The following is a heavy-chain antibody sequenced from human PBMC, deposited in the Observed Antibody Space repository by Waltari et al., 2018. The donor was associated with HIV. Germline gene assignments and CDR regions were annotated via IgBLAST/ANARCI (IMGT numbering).Heavy chain of an antibody. CDR3: ARLRVGATFEDALDI. V-gene: IGHV4-34*01. Sequence: QVQLRQWGAGLLKPSETLSRTCAVYGGSFSGYYWSWLRQPPGKGLGWLGEVNHIGTANYNPSLKSRVTFSVDPSKNQFSLRLTSVTAADTAVYYCARLRVGATFEDALDIWAQGAMVTVSS. CDR1: GGSFSGYY. D-gene: IGHD1-26*01. J-gene: IGHJ3*02. CDR2: VNHIGTA.